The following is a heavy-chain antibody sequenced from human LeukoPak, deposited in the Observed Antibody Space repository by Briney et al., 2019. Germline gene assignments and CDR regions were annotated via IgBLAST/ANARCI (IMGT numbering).Heavy chain of an antibody. D-gene: IGHD2-2*02. CDR1: GDSVSSNSTA. CDR3: ARTNTHYPLYWFDP. J-gene: IGHJ5*02. Sequence: SQTLSLTCAISGDSVSSNSTAWNWIRQSPSRGLEWLGRTYYRSKWYNDYAVSVKSRITINPDTSKNQFSLQLSSVTPEDTAVYYCARTNTHYPLYWFDPWGQGTLVTVSS. CDR2: TYYRSKWYN. V-gene: IGHV6-1*01.